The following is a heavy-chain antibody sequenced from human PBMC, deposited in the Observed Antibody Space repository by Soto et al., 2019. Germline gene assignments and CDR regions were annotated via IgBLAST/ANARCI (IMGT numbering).Heavy chain of an antibody. V-gene: IGHV1-69*08. CDR2: IIPILGIA. Sequence: QFQLVQSGAEVKKPGSSVKVSCKASGGTFSSYTISWVRQAPGQGLEWMGRIIPILGIANYAQKFQGRVTITADKSTSTAYMELSSLRSEDTAVYYCARDPWEDTNAFDIWGQGTMVTVSS. CDR1: GGTFSSYT. D-gene: IGHD1-26*01. J-gene: IGHJ3*02. CDR3: ARDPWEDTNAFDI.